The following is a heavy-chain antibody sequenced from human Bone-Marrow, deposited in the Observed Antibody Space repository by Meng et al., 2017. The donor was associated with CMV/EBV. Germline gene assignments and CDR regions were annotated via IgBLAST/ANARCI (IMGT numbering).Heavy chain of an antibody. CDR3: AKNEGYCSGGSCYSYYYYYYGMDV. J-gene: IGHJ6*02. Sequence: GESLKISCVASGFTFSSYAMSWVRQAPGKGLEWVSAISGSGGSTYYADSVKGRFTISRDNSKNTLYLQMNSLRAEDTAVYYCAKNEGYCSGGSCYSYYYYYYGMDVWGQGTTVTVSS. D-gene: IGHD2-15*01. CDR1: GFTFSSYA. CDR2: ISGSGGST. V-gene: IGHV3-23*01.